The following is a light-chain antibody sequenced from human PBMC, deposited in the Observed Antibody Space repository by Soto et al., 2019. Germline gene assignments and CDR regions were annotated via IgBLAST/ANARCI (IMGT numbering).Light chain of an antibody. CDR1: QSIHSW. V-gene: IGKV1-5*03. Sequence: DFQITQSPSTLSASVGDRVTITCRASQSIHSWLAWYQQKPGTTPKLLIYRASTLQSGVPSRFAGSGSGTEFTLTINNLQPDDYASYFCQQYNAHPYTFGQGTKLEIK. CDR3: QQYNAHPYT. CDR2: RAS. J-gene: IGKJ2*01.